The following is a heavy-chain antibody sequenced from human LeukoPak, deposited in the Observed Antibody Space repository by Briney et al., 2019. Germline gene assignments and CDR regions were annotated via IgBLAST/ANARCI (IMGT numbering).Heavy chain of an antibody. J-gene: IGHJ4*02. D-gene: IGHD1-26*01. CDR3: AIGGSYHETGDY. CDR2: ISWNSGSI. V-gene: IGHV3-9*01. CDR1: GFIFDDYA. Sequence: PGGSLRLSCAASGFIFDDYAMHWVRQAPGKGLEWVSGISWNSGSIGYADSVKGRFTISRDNAKNSLYLQMNSLRAEDTALYYCAIGGSYHETGDYWGQGTLVTVSS.